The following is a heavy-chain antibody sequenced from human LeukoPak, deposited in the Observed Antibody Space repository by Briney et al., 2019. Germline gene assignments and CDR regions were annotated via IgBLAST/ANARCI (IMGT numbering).Heavy chain of an antibody. D-gene: IGHD3-22*01. CDR2: ISRSGGST. V-gene: IGHV3-23*01. CDR1: GFTFSSYA. Sequence: QPGGSLRLSCAASGFTFSSYAMSWVRQAPGKGLEWVSAISRSGGSTYYADSVKGRFTISRDNSKNTLYLQMNSLRAEDTAVYYCANSHDSSGYYYGYYFDYWGQGTLVTVSS. J-gene: IGHJ4*02. CDR3: ANSHDSSGYYYGYYFDY.